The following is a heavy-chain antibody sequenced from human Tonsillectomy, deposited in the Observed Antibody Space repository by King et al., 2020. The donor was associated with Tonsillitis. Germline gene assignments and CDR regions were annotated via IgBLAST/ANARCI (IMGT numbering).Heavy chain of an antibody. CDR3: AREQGAGGQDAMTDYYGMDV. CDR2: ISYDGSNK. J-gene: IGHJ6*02. CDR1: GFTFSSYA. Sequence: HVQLVESGGGVVQPGRSLRLSCAASGFTFSSYAMHWVRQAPGKGLEWVAVISYDGSNKYYADSVKGRFTISRDNSTNTLYLQMNSLRAEDTAVYYCAREQGAGGQDAMTDYYGMDVWGQGNTVTVSS. D-gene: IGHD2-2*01. V-gene: IGHV3-30-3*01.